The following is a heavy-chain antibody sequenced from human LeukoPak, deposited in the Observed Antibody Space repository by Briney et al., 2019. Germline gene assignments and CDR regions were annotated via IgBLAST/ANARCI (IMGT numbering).Heavy chain of an antibody. Sequence: PSETLSLTCAVYGGSFSGYYWSWIRQPPGKGLEWIGGINHSGSTNYNPSLKSRVTISVDTSKDQFSLKLSSVTAADTAVYYCARGRTYYDFWSGFYFDYWGQGTLVTVSS. V-gene: IGHV4-34*01. D-gene: IGHD3-3*01. CDR2: INHSGST. CDR3: ARGRTYYDFWSGFYFDY. CDR1: GGSFSGYY. J-gene: IGHJ4*02.